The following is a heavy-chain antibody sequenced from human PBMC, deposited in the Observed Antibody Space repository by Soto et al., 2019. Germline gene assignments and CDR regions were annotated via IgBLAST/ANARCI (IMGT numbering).Heavy chain of an antibody. Sequence: GASVKVSCKASGYTFTSYDINWVRQATGQGLEWMGWMNPNSGNTGYAQKFQGRVTMTRNTSISTAYMELSSLRSEDTAVYYCARQSSSWYPNYFDYWGQGTLVTVSS. J-gene: IGHJ4*02. D-gene: IGHD6-13*01. CDR2: MNPNSGNT. CDR1: GYTFTSYD. V-gene: IGHV1-8*01. CDR3: ARQSSSWYPNYFDY.